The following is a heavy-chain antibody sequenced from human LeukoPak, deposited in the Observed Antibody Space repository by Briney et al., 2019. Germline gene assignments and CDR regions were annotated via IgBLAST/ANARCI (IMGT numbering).Heavy chain of an antibody. J-gene: IGHJ5*02. CDR3: ARGVGYCSGGSCYSEYNWFDP. V-gene: IGHV1-69*06. CDR2: IIPIFGTA. D-gene: IGHD2-15*01. Sequence: SVKVSCKASGGTFSSYAISWVRQAPGQGLEWMGGIIPIFGTANYAQKFQGRVTITVDKSTSTAYMELSSLRSEDTAVYYCARGVGYCSGGSCYSEYNWFDPWGQGTLVTVSS. CDR1: GGTFSSYA.